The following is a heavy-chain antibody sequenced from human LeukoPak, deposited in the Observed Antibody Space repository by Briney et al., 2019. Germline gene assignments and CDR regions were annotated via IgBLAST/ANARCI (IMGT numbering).Heavy chain of an antibody. CDR2: ISSSSSTI. D-gene: IGHD1-14*01. Sequence: GGSLRLSCAASGFTFSSYSMNWVRQAPGKGLEWVSYISSSSSTIYYADSVKGRFTISRDNAKNSLYLQMNSLRAEDTAVYYCAKLAAELVRQPVGNYWGQGTLVTVSS. J-gene: IGHJ4*02. CDR1: GFTFSSYS. CDR3: AKLAAELVRQPVGNY. V-gene: IGHV3-48*04.